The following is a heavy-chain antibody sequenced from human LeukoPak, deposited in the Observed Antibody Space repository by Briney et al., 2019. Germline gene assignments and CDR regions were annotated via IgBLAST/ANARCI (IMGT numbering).Heavy chain of an antibody. D-gene: IGHD6-19*01. Sequence: PSETLSLTCAVYGGSFSGYYWSWIRQPPGKGLEWIGRIYISGGPNYNPSLKSRVTMSVVTSKNQISLKLSSVTAADTAVYYCARGAGPFDYWGQGTLVTVSS. V-gene: IGHV4-34*01. J-gene: IGHJ4*02. CDR2: IYISGGP. CDR1: GGSFSGYY. CDR3: ARGAGPFDY.